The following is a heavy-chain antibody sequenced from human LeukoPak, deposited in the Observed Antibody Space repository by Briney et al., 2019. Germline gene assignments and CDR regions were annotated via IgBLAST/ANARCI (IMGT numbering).Heavy chain of an antibody. CDR3: AGHHPRNTVDF. Sequence: SETLSLTCTVSGGSISSYYWSWVRHPPGKGLEWIAYISDIGSINYNPSLKSRVTISLDTSKNQFSLKLSSVTAADTAVYYCAGHHPRNTVDFWGQGTLVTVSS. V-gene: IGHV4-59*08. J-gene: IGHJ4*02. D-gene: IGHD2-8*02. CDR1: GGSISSYY. CDR2: ISDIGSI.